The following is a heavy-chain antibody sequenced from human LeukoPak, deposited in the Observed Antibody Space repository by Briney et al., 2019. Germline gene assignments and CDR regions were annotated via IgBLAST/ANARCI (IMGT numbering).Heavy chain of an antibody. Sequence: SETMSLTCTVSGGSISSYYWSWIRQPPGKGLEWIGYIYYSGSTNYNPSLKSRVTISVDTSKNQFSLKLSSVTAADTAVYYCARALYGDYYFDYWGQGTLVTVSS. D-gene: IGHD4-17*01. CDR1: GGSISSYY. CDR3: ARALYGDYYFDY. V-gene: IGHV4-59*01. J-gene: IGHJ4*02. CDR2: IYYSGST.